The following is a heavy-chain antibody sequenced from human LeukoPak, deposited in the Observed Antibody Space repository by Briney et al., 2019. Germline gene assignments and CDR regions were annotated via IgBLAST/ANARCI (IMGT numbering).Heavy chain of an antibody. CDR2: IYYSGST. V-gene: IGHV4-31*03. D-gene: IGHD5-12*01. CDR1: GGSISSGGYY. Sequence: PSQTLSLTCTVSGGSISSGGYYWSWIRQHPGKGLEWIGYIYYSGSTYYTPSLKNRVTISVATSKNQFSLRLSSVTAVATAVYYCARGGGGYSWYFDLWGRGTLVTVSS. CDR3: ARGGGGYSWYFDL. J-gene: IGHJ2*01.